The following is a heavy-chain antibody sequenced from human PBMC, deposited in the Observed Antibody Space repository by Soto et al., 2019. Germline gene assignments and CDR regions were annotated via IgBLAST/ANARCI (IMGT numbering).Heavy chain of an antibody. CDR2: ISGSGDST. CDR1: GFTFDNYA. V-gene: IGHV3-23*01. J-gene: IGHJ4*02. CDR3: AKDRWELPTYNVDY. D-gene: IGHD1-26*01. Sequence: GGSLRLSCAASGFTFDNYAMSWVRQAPGKGLEWVSTISGSGDSTYYADSVKGRFTVSRDNSKHTLYLQMSSLRAEDTAVYYCAKDRWELPTYNVDYWGRGTLVTVSS.